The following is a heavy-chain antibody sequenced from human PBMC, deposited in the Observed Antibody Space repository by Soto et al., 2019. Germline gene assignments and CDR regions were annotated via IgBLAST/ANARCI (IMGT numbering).Heavy chain of an antibody. J-gene: IGHJ4*02. CDR1: GYTFTSYG. V-gene: IGHV1-18*01. Sequence: QVQLVQSGAEVKKPGASVKVSCKASGYTFTSYGISWVRQAPGQGLEWMGWISSYNSNTNYAQKLQGRVTMTADTSTSTVYMELRSLRSDDTAVYYCARHSKTRWIQLWSSVDYWGQGTLVTVSS. D-gene: IGHD5-18*01. CDR3: ARHSKTRWIQLWSSVDY. CDR2: ISSYNSNT.